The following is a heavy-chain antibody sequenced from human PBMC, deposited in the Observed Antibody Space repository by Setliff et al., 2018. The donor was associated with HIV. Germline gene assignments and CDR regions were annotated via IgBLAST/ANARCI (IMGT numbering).Heavy chain of an antibody. CDR2: INHRGST. Sequence: PSETLSLTCAVYGASLSGYYWSWIRQPPGKGLEWIGEINHRGSTNYNPSLKSRVTISVDTSKNQFSLKVTSVTAADTAVYYCARGSDYIWGNYRFPFDYWGQGTLVTVS. CDR3: ARGSDYIWGNYRFPFDY. D-gene: IGHD3-16*02. J-gene: IGHJ4*02. CDR1: GASLSGYY. V-gene: IGHV4-34*01.